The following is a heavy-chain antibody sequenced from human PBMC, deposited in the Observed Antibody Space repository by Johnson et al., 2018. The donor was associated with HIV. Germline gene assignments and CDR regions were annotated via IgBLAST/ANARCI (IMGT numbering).Heavy chain of an antibody. CDR1: GLIFDDYA. Sequence: EGEREEEGGGGGGKGGGGRRAGEGGGLIFDDYAMSWVRQAPGKGLEWVSGITWNSGSIGYADSVKGRFTISRDNSKNTLYLQMNSLRAEDTAVYYCARIRSGRKPGDGFDIWGQGTMVTVSS. V-gene: IGHV3-20*04. J-gene: IGHJ3*02. D-gene: IGHD3-3*01. CDR2: ITWNSGSI. CDR3: ARIRSGRKPGDGFDI.